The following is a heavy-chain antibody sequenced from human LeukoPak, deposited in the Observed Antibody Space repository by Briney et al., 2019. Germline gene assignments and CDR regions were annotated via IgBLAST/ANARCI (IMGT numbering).Heavy chain of an antibody. CDR1: GYTFTGYY. J-gene: IGHJ5*02. CDR2: INPNSGGT. V-gene: IGHV1-2*02. CDR3: ARDPYYDSSGYHGNWFDP. Sequence: ASVKVSCKASGYTFTGYYMHWVRQAPGQGLEWMGWINPNSGGTNYAQKFQGRVTMTRDTSISTAYMGLSRLRSDDTAVYYCARDPYYDSSGYHGNWFDPWGQGTLVTVSS. D-gene: IGHD3-22*01.